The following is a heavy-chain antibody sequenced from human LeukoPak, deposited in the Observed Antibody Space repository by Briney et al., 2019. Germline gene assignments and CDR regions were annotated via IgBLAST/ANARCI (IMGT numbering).Heavy chain of an antibody. CDR2: TLYRSKWYN. CDR3: ARSHYYAMDV. V-gene: IGHV6-1*01. J-gene: IGHJ6*02. CDR1: GDSVSSNSAS. Sequence: SQTLSLTCAISGDSVSSNSASWNWIRQSASRGLEWLGKTLYRSKWYNDYAVSVKSRITINPDTSKNQFSLQLNSVTPEDTAVYYCARSHYYAMDVWGQGTTVTVAS.